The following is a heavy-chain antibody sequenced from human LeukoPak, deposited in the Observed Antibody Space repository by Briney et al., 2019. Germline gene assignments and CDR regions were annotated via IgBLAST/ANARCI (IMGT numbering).Heavy chain of an antibody. CDR1: GYSITSGYS. Sequence: SETLSLTCAVSGYSITSGYSWAWIRQPPGKGLEWIGNLHNSGGTLYNPSLKSRVTISLDTSKNHFSLNLKSVTAADSAVYYCAQDIGPWSFDNWSQGTLVTVS. CDR3: AQDIGPWSFDN. D-gene: IGHD2-15*01. CDR2: LHNSGGT. J-gene: IGHJ4*02. V-gene: IGHV4-38-2*01.